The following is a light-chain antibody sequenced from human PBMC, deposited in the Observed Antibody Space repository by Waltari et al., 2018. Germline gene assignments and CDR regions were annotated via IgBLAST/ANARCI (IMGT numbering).Light chain of an antibody. V-gene: IGLV2-14*03. J-gene: IGLJ3*02. CDR3: NSYTSSSTWV. CDR2: DVS. CDR1: SSDVGGHKH. Sequence: QSALTQPAAVSGSPGQSITISCTGTSSDVGGHKHASWYQQHPGKAPKLMIYDVSNRPSGVSSRFSGSKSGNTASLTISGLQAEDEADYYCNSYTSSSTWVFGGGTKLTVL.